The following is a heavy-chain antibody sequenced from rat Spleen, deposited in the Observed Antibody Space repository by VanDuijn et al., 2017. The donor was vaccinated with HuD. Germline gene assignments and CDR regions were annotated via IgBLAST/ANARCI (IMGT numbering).Heavy chain of an antibody. V-gene: IGHV5-27*01. D-gene: IGHD1-9*01. CDR2: ISIGGGTT. CDR1: GFTFSNYY. J-gene: IGHJ3*01. CDR3: SRHTYNWFPN. Sequence: EVQLVESGGGLVQPGRSLKLSCAASGFTFSNYYMAWVRQAPTKGLEWVAYISIGGGTTFYRDSVKGRFTISRDNAKSTLYLQMDSLRSEDTATYYCSRHTYNWFPNWGQGTLVTVSS.